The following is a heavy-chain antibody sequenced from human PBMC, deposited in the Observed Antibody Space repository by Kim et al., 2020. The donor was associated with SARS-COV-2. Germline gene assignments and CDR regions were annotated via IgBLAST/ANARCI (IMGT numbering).Heavy chain of an antibody. CDR1: GGSVSSAFYY. J-gene: IGHJ6*02. CDR3: ARSGDDRYFGPESDYYSYHGMDV. V-gene: IGHV4-61*01. Sequence: SETLSLTCTVSGGSVSSAFYYWSWIRQPPGKGLEWIGYISYSGSTNYNPSLKSRVTISVDTSKNQFSLKLSSVTAADTAVYYCARSGDDRYFGPESDYYSYHGMDVWGQGTTVTVSS. D-gene: IGHD3-22*01. CDR2: ISYSGST.